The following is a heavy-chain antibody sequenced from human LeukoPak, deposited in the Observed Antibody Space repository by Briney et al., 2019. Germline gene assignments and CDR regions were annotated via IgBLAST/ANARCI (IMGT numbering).Heavy chain of an antibody. J-gene: IGHJ4*02. V-gene: IGHV3-66*01. CDR1: GFTVSSTY. D-gene: IGHD3-3*01. CDR2: TYSGTST. Sequence: GGSLRLSCAATGFTVSSTYLSWVRQAPGKGLEWVSVTYSGTSTYYADSVKGRFTVSRDNAKNSLYLQMNSLRAEDTAVYYCARDLDGYDFWSGPPDYWGQGTLVTVSS. CDR3: ARDLDGYDFWSGPPDY.